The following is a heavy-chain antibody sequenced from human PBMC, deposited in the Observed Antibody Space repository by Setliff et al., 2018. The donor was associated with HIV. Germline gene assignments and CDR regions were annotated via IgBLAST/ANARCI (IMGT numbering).Heavy chain of an antibody. V-gene: IGHV4-39*02. J-gene: IGHJ4*02. Sequence: SETLSLTCTVSGGSISSSGPGYYWGWVRQPPGGGLEWIGSVYYSGRTYYNPSLRSRVTISIDTSENLFSLKLSGVTAADTAIYYCARVSTDYVWGSFLSSGPYYFDFWGQGALVTVSS. D-gene: IGHD3-16*01. CDR3: ARVSTDYVWGSFLSSGPYYFDF. CDR1: GGSISSSGPGYY. CDR2: VYYSGRT.